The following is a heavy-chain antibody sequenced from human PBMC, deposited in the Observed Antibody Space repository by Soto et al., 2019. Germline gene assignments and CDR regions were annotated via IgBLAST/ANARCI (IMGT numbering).Heavy chain of an antibody. CDR2: IKEDGSQK. CDR3: ARARNNGFSDY. Sequence: EVHLVESGGGLVQPGGSLRLSCAASGFGFSDHWMNWVRQAPGKGLEWVANIKEDGSQKYYVGAVRGRFAISRDNAENSLYLQLNSLRAEDTAVYYCARARNNGFSDYWGQGTLVTVSS. V-gene: IGHV3-7*01. D-gene: IGHD1-1*01. CDR1: GFGFSDHW. J-gene: IGHJ4*02.